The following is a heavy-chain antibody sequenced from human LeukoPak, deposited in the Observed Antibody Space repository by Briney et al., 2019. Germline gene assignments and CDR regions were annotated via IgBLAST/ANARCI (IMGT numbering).Heavy chain of an antibody. CDR3: ASEYSYGEALFDY. Sequence: SVKVSCKASGGTFSSYAISCVRQAPGQGLEWMGRIIPIFGTANYAQKFQGRVTITTDESTSTAYMELSSLRSEDTAVYYCASEYSYGEALFDYWGQGTLVTVSS. J-gene: IGHJ4*02. V-gene: IGHV1-69*05. CDR2: IIPIFGTA. CDR1: GGTFSSYA. D-gene: IGHD5-18*01.